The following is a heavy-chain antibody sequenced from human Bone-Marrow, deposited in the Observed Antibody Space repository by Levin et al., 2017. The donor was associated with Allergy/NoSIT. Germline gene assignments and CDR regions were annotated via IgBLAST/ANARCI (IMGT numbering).Heavy chain of an antibody. CDR1: GFTFRSYG. V-gene: IGHV3-33*01. J-gene: IGHJ4*02. Sequence: PGGSLRLSCVASGFTFRSYGMHWVRQAPGKGLEWVAAIWYDGSNKYYADSLKGRFTISRDNPKNTLYLQMNSLRPEDTAVYYCARGPGIPDYWGQGTLVTVSS. CDR3: ARGPGIPDY. CDR2: IWYDGSNK.